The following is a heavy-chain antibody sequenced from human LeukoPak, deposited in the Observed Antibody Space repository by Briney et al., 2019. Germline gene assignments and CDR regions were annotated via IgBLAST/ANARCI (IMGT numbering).Heavy chain of an antibody. CDR2: IKSDGSST. CDR1: GFTFSNYW. CDR3: AKDGGTDYDFWSGYYEGNFDY. V-gene: IGHV3-74*01. D-gene: IGHD3-3*01. Sequence: GGSLRLSCAASGFTFSNYWMHWVRQAPGKGLVWVSRIKSDGSSTTYADSVKGRFTISGDNAKNMVYLQMNSLRAEDTAVYYCAKDGGTDYDFWSGYYEGNFDYWGQGTLVTVSS. J-gene: IGHJ4*02.